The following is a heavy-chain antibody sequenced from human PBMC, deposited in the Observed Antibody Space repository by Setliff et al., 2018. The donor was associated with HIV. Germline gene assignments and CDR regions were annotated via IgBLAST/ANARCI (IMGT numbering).Heavy chain of an antibody. D-gene: IGHD3-22*01. V-gene: IGHV4-61*02. CDR1: GGSISRGSYY. CDR2: IYTNGNT. J-gene: IGHJ3*02. CDR3: ARDRIEVIVDGPHDVFDI. Sequence: PSETLSLTCTVSGGSISRGSYYWSWIRQPAGKGLEWIGRIYTNGNTNHNPSLKSRVTVTADTSKNQFSLNLTSVTASDTAVYYRARDRIEVIVDGPHDVFDIWGRGTMVTVSS.